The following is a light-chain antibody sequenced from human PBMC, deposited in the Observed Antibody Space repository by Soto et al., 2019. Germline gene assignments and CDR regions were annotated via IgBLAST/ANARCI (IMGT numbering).Light chain of an antibody. CDR2: DAS. V-gene: IGKV1-5*01. CDR3: QQYNSYST. Sequence: DIQMTQSPSTLSASVGDSVTITCRASQSISSWLAWYQQKPGKAPKLLIYDASSLESGVPSRFSGSGSGTEFTLTISSLQPDDFAPYYCQQYNSYSTFGQGTKVDIK. CDR1: QSISSW. J-gene: IGKJ1*01.